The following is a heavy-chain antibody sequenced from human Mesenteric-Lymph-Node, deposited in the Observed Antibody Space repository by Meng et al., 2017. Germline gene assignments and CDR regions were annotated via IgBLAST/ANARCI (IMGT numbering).Heavy chain of an antibody. CDR2: ISAYNGNT. D-gene: IGHD3-10*01. Sequence: ASVKVSCKASGYTFTTYDFNWVRQASGQGLEWLGWISAYNGNTNYAQKLQGRVTMTTDTSTSTAYMELRSLRSEDTAVYYCARGGQEYYFDYWGQGALVTVSS. V-gene: IGHV1-18*01. J-gene: IGHJ4*02. CDR3: ARGGQEYYFDY. CDR1: GYTFTTYD.